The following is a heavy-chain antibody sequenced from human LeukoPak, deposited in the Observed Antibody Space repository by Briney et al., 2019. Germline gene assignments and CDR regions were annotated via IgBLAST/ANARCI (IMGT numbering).Heavy chain of an antibody. Sequence: GGSLRLSCAASGFTFSSYSMNWVRQAPGKGLEWVSYISSSSTIYYADSVKGRFTISRDNAKNPLYLQMNSLRAEDTAVYYCARSHRSSGYYGDAFDIWGQGTMVTVSS. J-gene: IGHJ3*02. CDR2: ISSSSTI. CDR1: GFTFSSYS. CDR3: ARSHRSSGYYGDAFDI. D-gene: IGHD3-22*01. V-gene: IGHV3-48*01.